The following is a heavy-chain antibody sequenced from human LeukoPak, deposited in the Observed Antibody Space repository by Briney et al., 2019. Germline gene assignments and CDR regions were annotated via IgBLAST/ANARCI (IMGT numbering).Heavy chain of an antibody. D-gene: IGHD6-13*01. CDR3: AKDRRQLVHFDY. Sequence: GGSLRLSCAASGFTLSSYNMNWVRQAPGKGLEWVSSISTDNIHIYYAGSVKGRFTISRDNSKNTLYLQMNSPRAEDTAAYYCAKDRRQLVHFDYWGQGTLVTVSS. CDR2: ISTDNIHI. J-gene: IGHJ4*02. V-gene: IGHV3-21*01. CDR1: GFTLSSYN.